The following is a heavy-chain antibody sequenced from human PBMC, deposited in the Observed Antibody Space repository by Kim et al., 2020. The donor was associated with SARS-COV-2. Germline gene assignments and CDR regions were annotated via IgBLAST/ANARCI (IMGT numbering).Heavy chain of an antibody. Sequence: ASVKVSCKASGYTFTSYDINWVRQATGQGLEWMGWMNPNSGNTGYAQKFQGRVTMTRNTSISTAYMELSSLRSEDTAVYYCARGPYNWNDGDYYYGMDVWGQGTTVTVSS. CDR1: GYTFTSYD. D-gene: IGHD1-20*01. V-gene: IGHV1-8*01. J-gene: IGHJ6*02. CDR2: MNPNSGNT. CDR3: ARGPYNWNDGDYYYGMDV.